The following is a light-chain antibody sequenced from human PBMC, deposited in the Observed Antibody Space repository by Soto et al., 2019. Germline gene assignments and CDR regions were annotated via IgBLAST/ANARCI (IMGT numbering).Light chain of an antibody. J-gene: IGKJ1*01. Sequence: EIVLSQSPAPLSLSPGGRATLSCRASQSVSSYLAWYQQKPGQAPRLLIYDASNRATGIPARFSGSGSGTDFTLTISSLEPEDFAVYYCQHRSDWPRTFGQGTKVDIK. CDR2: DAS. V-gene: IGKV3-11*01. CDR1: QSVSSY. CDR3: QHRSDWPRT.